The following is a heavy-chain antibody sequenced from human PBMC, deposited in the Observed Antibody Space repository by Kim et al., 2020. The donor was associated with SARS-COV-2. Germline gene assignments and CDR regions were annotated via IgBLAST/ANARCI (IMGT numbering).Heavy chain of an antibody. D-gene: IGHD3-3*01. V-gene: IGHV3-23*01. CDR2: ISGSGGST. CDR3: AKGRAIFGVAILMVFDY. Sequence: GGSLRLSCAASGFTFSSYAMSWVRQAPGKGLEWVSAISGSGGSTYYADSVKGRFTISRDNSKNTLYLQMNSLRAEDTAVYYCAKGRAIFGVAILMVFDYWGQGTLVTVSS. J-gene: IGHJ4*02. CDR1: GFTFSSYA.